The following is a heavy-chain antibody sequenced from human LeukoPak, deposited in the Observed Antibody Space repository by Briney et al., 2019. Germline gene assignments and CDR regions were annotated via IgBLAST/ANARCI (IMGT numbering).Heavy chain of an antibody. V-gene: IGHV3-74*01. CDR3: IRDYSTDGAR. J-gene: IGHJ4*02. D-gene: IGHD2/OR15-2a*01. CDR2: IDAVGSST. CDR1: GFTLSRYW. Sequence: QPGGSLRLSCAASGFTLSRYWMHWVRQAPGKGLLRVARIDAVGSSTTYADSVRGRFTISRDNAKSTLYLQMNSLRAEDTAVYYCIRDYSTDGARWGQGTLVTVSS.